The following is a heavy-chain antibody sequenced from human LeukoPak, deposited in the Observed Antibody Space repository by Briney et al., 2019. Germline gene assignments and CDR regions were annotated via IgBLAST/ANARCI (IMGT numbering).Heavy chain of an antibody. CDR1: GFTFSSYW. V-gene: IGHV3-30*03. CDR2: ISYDGSNK. J-gene: IGHJ4*02. Sequence: GGSLRLSCAASGFTFSSYWMHWVRQAPGKGLEWVAVISYDGSNKYYADSVKGRFTISRDNSKNTLYLQMNSLRTEDTAVYYCARGRVDYYFDYWGQGTLVTVSS. D-gene: IGHD3-3*01. CDR3: ARGRVDYYFDY.